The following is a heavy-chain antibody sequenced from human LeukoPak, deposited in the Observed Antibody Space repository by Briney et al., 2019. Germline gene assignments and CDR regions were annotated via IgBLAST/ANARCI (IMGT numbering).Heavy chain of an antibody. CDR3: AKGSVAAPYYYYMDV. CDR2: ISSNGGST. CDR1: GFTFSSYA. D-gene: IGHD2-15*01. V-gene: IGHV3-64*01. Sequence: PGGSLRLSCAASGFTFSSYAMHWVRQAPGKGLEYVSAISSNGGSTYYANSVKGRFTISRDNSKNTLYLQMNSLRAEDTAVYYCAKGSVAAPYYYYMDVWGKGTTVTVSS. J-gene: IGHJ6*03.